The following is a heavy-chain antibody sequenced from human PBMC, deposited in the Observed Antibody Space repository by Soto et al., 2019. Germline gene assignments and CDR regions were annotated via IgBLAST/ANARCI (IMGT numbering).Heavy chain of an antibody. V-gene: IGHV1-69*13. CDR3: ARDRHSSGWYDYYGMDV. Sequence: SVKVSCKASGGTFSSYAISWVRQAPGQGLEWMGGIIPIFGTANYAQKFQGRVTITADESTSTAYMELSSLRSEDTAVYYCARDRHSSGWYDYYGMDVWGQGTTVTVSS. CDR1: GGTFSSYA. CDR2: IIPIFGTA. D-gene: IGHD6-19*01. J-gene: IGHJ6*02.